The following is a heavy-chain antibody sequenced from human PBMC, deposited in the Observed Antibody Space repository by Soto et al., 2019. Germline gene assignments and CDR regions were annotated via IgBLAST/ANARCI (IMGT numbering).Heavy chain of an antibody. J-gene: IGHJ4*02. CDR1: GFAFSRYN. V-gene: IGHV3-48*01. CDR3: ARVKGAGTTVY. Sequence: EVQLVESGGGLVQTGGSLRLSCAPSGFAFSRYNMNWVRQAPRKGLEWVSYISSSSSTIYYADYVKGRFTITRDNYKNSLYLQINGLSGEETAVYYCARVKGAGTTVYWGQGTMGTVSS. D-gene: IGHD4-17*01. CDR2: ISSSSSTI.